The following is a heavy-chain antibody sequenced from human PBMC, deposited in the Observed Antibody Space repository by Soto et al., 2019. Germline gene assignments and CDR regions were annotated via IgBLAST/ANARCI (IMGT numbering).Heavy chain of an antibody. Sequence: SGATLVNPTQTLTLTCTFSGFSLSTSGMCVSWIRQPPVKALEWLALIDWDDDKYYSTSLKTRLTISKDTSKNQVVLTMTNMEPVDTATYYCARIVSAWYYFYXWGQGPLFPGSX. CDR1: GFSLSTSGMC. CDR3: ARIVSAWYYFYX. CDR2: IDWDDDK. V-gene: IGHV2-70*01. J-gene: IGHJ4*02. D-gene: IGHD6-19*01.